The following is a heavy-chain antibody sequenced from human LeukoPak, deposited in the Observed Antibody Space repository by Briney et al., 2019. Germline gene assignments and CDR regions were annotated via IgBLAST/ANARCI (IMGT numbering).Heavy chain of an antibody. J-gene: IGHJ4*02. Sequence: PGGSLRLSCAASGFNVSSNYMSWVRQAPGKGLEWVSVLYGAGSTYYADSVKGRFTISRHDSQNTLFLQMNSLRAEDTAVYYCARGPDVVGTRFDSWGQGTLVTVSS. CDR3: ARGPDVVGTRFDS. CDR2: LYGAGST. CDR1: GFNVSSNY. V-gene: IGHV3-53*04. D-gene: IGHD1-26*01.